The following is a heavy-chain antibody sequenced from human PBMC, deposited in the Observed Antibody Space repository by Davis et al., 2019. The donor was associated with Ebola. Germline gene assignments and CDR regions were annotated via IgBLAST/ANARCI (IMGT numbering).Heavy chain of an antibody. J-gene: IGHJ5*02. CDR1: GESFSDYL. CDR2: ISHGGVS. D-gene: IGHD2-2*01. CDR3: ARGNHYCSSTSCYSSWFDP. V-gene: IGHV4-34*01. Sequence: MPSETLSLTCAVYGESFSDYLWSWIRQSPGKGLEWIGKISHGGVSEYNPSLKSRATISVDTSKNQFSLKLSSVTAADTAVYYCARGNHYCSSTSCYSSWFDPWGQGTLVTVSS.